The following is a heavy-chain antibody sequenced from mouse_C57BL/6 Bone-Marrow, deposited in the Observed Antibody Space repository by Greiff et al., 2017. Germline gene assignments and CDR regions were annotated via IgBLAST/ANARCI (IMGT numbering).Heavy chain of an antibody. CDR1: GYTFTDYN. J-gene: IGHJ2*01. CDR2: INPNNGGT. V-gene: IGHV1-18*01. D-gene: IGHD2-3*01. Sequence: VQLKESGPELVKPGASVKIPCKASGYTFTDYNMDWVKQSHGKSLEWIGDINPNNGGTIYNQKFKGKATLTVDKSSSTAYMELRSLTSEDTAVYYCEREVIYDGYYYFDYWGQGTTLTVSS. CDR3: EREVIYDGYYYFDY.